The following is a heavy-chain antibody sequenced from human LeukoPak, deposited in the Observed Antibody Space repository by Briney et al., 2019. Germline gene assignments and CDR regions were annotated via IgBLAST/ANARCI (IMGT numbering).Heavy chain of an antibody. CDR2: IYSGGST. D-gene: IGHD3-10*01. J-gene: IGHJ4*02. CDR1: GFTVSSNC. V-gene: IGHV3-53*01. CDR3: ARGRNADGSGSYVPLDY. Sequence: PGGSLRLSCAASGFTVSSNCMSWVRQAPGKGLEWVSVIYSGGSTYYADSVKGRFTISRDNSKNTLYLQMNSLRAEDTAVYYCARGRNADGSGSYVPLDYWGQGTLVTVSS.